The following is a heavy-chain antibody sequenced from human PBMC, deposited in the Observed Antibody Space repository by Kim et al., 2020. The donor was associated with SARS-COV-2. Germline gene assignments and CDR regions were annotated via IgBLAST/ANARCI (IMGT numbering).Heavy chain of an antibody. J-gene: IGHJ4*02. CDR1: GGSISSYY. CDR3: ARSSRSFQGVITY. CDR2: IYYSGST. Sequence: SETLSLTCTVSGGSISSYYWSWIRQPPGKGLEWIGYIYYSGSTNYNPSLKSRVTISVDTSKNQFSLKLSSVTAADTAVYYCARSSRSFQGVITYWGQGTLVTVSS. V-gene: IGHV4-59*13. D-gene: IGHD3-10*01.